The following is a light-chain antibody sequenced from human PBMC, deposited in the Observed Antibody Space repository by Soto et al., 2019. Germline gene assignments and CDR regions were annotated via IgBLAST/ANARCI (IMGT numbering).Light chain of an antibody. CDR1: SSDVGGSNG. V-gene: IGLV2-18*02. J-gene: IGLJ1*01. CDR2: DAS. Sequence: QSVLTQPPSVSGSPGQSVAISCTGTSSDVGGSNGVSWYQQPPGTAPKLMIYDASNRPSGVPDRFSGSKSGNTASLTISGLQAEDEGDYYCSSYTSSSTYVFGTGTKLTVL. CDR3: SSYTSSSTYV.